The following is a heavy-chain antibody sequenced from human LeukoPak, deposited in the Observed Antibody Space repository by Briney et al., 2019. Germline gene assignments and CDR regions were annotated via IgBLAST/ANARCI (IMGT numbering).Heavy chain of an antibody. D-gene: IGHD2-2*01. V-gene: IGHV4-30-2*01. CDR1: GGSISSGGYS. J-gene: IGHJ4*02. CDR3: ARGQYQLLN. CDR2: IYHSGST. Sequence: SQTLSLTCAVSGGSISSGGYSWSWLRQPPGKGLEWIGYIYHSGSTYYNPSLKSRVTISVDRSKNQFSLKLSSVTAADTAVYYCARGQYQLLNWGQGTLVTVSS.